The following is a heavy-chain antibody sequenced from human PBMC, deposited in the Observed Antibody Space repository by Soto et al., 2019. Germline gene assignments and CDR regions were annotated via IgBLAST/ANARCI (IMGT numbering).Heavy chain of an antibody. Sequence: EVQLVESGGGLVQPGGSLRLSCAASGFTLSSHDVHWVRQSTGKGMEWVSGITSAGGTYYPGSVKGRFTISRDNSKNSFYLQMNSLRAGDTAVYYCARETVTPPYYFDYWGQGALVTVSS. CDR3: ARETVTPPYYFDY. CDR2: ITSAGGT. D-gene: IGHD2-21*02. J-gene: IGHJ4*02. CDR1: GFTLSSHD. V-gene: IGHV3-13*01.